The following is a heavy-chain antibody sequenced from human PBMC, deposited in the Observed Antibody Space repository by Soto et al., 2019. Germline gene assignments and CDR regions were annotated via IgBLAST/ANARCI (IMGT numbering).Heavy chain of an antibody. D-gene: IGHD6-13*01. V-gene: IGHV1-18*01. CDR2: ISAYNGNT. Sequence: QVQLVQSGAEVKKPGASVKVSCKASGYTFTSYGISWVRQAPGQGLEWMGWISAYNGNTNYAQKLQGRVTMTTDTSTSTAYMELRSLRSDDTAVYYCARDWALVLGKLAAAGMGRANNWFDPWGQGTLVTVSS. CDR3: ARDWALVLGKLAAAGMGRANNWFDP. CDR1: GYTFTSYG. J-gene: IGHJ5*02.